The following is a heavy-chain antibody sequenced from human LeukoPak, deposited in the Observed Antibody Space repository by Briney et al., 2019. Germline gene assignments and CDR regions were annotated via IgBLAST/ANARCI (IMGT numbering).Heavy chain of an antibody. V-gene: IGHV4-59*13. Sequence: SETLSLTCPVSGGSISTDFWTWIRQPPGKGLQWIGHIYYTGNTNYNPSLKSRATISIDTSKNQFSLKLTSVTAADTAVYYCTGTKWGYAFDVWGQGTMVTVSS. CDR2: IYYTGNT. J-gene: IGHJ3*01. CDR3: TGTKWGYAFDV. D-gene: IGHD7-27*01. CDR1: GGSISTDF.